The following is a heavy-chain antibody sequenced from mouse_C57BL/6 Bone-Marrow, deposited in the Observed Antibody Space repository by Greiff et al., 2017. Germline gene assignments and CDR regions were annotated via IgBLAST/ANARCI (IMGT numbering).Heavy chain of an antibody. CDR3: ARGHYYGSSSFDY. D-gene: IGHD1-1*01. CDR2: ISDGGSYT. Sequence: EVQRVESGGGLVKPGGSLKLSCAASGFTFSSYAMSWVRQTPEKRLEWVATISDGGSYTYYPDNVKGRFTISRDNAKNNLYLQMSHLKSEDTAMYYCARGHYYGSSSFDYWGQGTTLTVSA. J-gene: IGHJ2*01. V-gene: IGHV5-4*01. CDR1: GFTFSSYA.